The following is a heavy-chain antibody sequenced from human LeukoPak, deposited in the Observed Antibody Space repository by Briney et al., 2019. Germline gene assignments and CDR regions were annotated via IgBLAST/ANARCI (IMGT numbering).Heavy chain of an antibody. D-gene: IGHD3-3*01. CDR3: ARNLEPTRGWFDP. Sequence: ASVKVSCKASGYTFTGYYMHWVRQAPGQGLEWMGWINPNSGGTNYAQKFQGRVTMTRDTSISTAYMELSRLRSDDTAVYYCARNLEPTRGWFDPWGQGTLDTVSS. V-gene: IGHV1-2*02. CDR2: INPNSGGT. CDR1: GYTFTGYY. J-gene: IGHJ5*02.